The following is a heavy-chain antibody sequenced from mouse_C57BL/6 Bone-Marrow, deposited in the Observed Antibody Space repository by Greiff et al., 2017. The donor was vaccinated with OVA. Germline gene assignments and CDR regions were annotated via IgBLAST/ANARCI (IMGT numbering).Heavy chain of an antibody. V-gene: IGHV1-82*01. D-gene: IGHD2-1*01. CDR1: GYAFSSSW. CDR3: ARYGNQAWFAY. CDR2: IYPGDGDT. J-gene: IGHJ3*01. Sequence: VQLQQSGPELVKPGASVKISCKASGYAFSSSWMNWVKQRPGKGLEWIGRIYPGDGDTNYNGKFKGKATLTVDKSSSPAYMQLSSLTSEDAAVYFCARYGNQAWFAYWGQGTLVTVSA.